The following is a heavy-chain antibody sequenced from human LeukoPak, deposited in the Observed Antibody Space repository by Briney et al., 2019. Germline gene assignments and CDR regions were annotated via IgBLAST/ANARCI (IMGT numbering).Heavy chain of an antibody. CDR2: TSYDGANK. CDR3: AKDSSSSNYYYGLDV. CDR1: GFPFRSYG. V-gene: IGHV3-30*18. D-gene: IGHD6-13*01. J-gene: IGHJ6*02. Sequence: PGRSLRLSCAASGFPFRSYGMHWVRQAPGKGLEWVSFTSYDGANKNYADSVKGRFTISRDNSKNTLYVQMNSLRGDDTGMYFCAKDSSSSNYYYGLDVWGQGTTVTVSS.